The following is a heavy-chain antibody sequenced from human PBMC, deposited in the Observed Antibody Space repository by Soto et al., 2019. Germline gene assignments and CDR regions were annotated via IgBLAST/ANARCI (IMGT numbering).Heavy chain of an antibody. J-gene: IGHJ4*02. CDR2: IYYSGST. D-gene: IGHD4-17*01. Sequence: QVQLQESGPGLVKPSETLSLTCTVSGGSISSYYWSWIRQPPVKGLEWIGYIYYSGSTNYNPSLKSRVTISVDTPKNQFSLKLSSVTAADTAVYYCARDGGGMTTVTTGFDEWGQGPLVTVSS. CDR1: GGSISSYY. CDR3: ARDGGGMTTVTTGFDE. V-gene: IGHV4-59*01.